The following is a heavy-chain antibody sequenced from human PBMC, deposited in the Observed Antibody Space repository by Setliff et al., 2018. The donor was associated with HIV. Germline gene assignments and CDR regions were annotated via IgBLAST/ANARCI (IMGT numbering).Heavy chain of an antibody. Sequence: SETLSLTCAVSGASIDYSNYYWGWIRQPPGKGLEWIGSIYYSGSTYYNPSLKSRVTISVDTSKNQFSLNLSPVTAADTAVYYCARRDNYGDYGGAYWGQGTLVTVSS. D-gene: IGHD4-17*01. J-gene: IGHJ4*02. CDR1: GASIDYSNYY. V-gene: IGHV4-39*01. CDR2: IYYSGST. CDR3: ARRDNYGDYGGAY.